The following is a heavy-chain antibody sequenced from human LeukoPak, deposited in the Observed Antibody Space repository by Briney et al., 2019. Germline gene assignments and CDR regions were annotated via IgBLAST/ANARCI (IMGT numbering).Heavy chain of an antibody. CDR2: IYHSGST. CDR3: ARGSGYYDSSGYCFDY. CDR1: GGSFSGYD. V-gene: IGHV4-34*01. J-gene: IGHJ4*02. Sequence: PSETLSLTCAVYGGSFSGYDWSWIRHPPGKGLVGIGEIYHSGSTNYNPSLKSRVTISVDTSKNQFSLKLSTVTAADTAVYYCARGSGYYDSSGYCFDYWGQGTLVTVSS. D-gene: IGHD3-22*01.